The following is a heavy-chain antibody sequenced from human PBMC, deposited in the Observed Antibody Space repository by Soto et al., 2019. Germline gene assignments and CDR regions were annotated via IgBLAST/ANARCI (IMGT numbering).Heavy chain of an antibody. CDR3: ARDVGYFDI. J-gene: IGHJ3*02. D-gene: IGHD5-12*01. CDR1: GFTFSDFH. V-gene: IGHV3-11*01. Sequence: QVQLVESGGGLVKPGGSLRLSCTTSGFTFSDFHMNWIRQAPGKGLQWLSYISSSGTIEYYAASVKGRFTISRDSAMNSLYLQMNSLRAEDTAMYYCARDVGYFDIWGRGTMVTVSS. CDR2: ISSSGTIE.